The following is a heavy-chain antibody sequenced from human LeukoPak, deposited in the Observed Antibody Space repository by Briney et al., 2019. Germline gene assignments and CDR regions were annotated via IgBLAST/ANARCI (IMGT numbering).Heavy chain of an antibody. D-gene: IGHD2-21*01. Sequence: PGGSLRLSCAASGFTFSSYSMNWVRQAPGKGLEWVSYIGSSSSTIYYGDSVKGRFTISRDNAKNSLYLQMNSLRAEDTAVYYCARALYRQHIVVVNAKNYWYFDLWGRGTLVTVSS. CDR2: IGSSSSTI. CDR1: GFTFSSYS. CDR3: ARALYRQHIVVVNAKNYWYFDL. J-gene: IGHJ2*01. V-gene: IGHV3-48*01.